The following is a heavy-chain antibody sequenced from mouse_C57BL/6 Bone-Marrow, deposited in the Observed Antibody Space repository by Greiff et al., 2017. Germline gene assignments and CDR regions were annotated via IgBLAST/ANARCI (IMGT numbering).Heavy chain of an antibody. J-gene: IGHJ2*01. CDR3: ARSMGYGRALYYFDH. CDR2: IDPSDSYT. Sequence: QVQLQQPGAELVMPGASVKLSCKASGYTFTSYWMHWVKQRPGQGLEWIGEIDPSDSYTNYNQKFKGKSTLTVDKSSSTAYMQLSSLTSEDSAVYYGARSMGYGRALYYFDHWGQGTTLTVSA. V-gene: IGHV1-69*01. D-gene: IGHD1-1*01. CDR1: GYTFTSYW.